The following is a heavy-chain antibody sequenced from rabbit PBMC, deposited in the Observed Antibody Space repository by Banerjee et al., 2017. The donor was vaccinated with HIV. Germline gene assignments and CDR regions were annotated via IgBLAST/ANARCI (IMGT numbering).Heavy chain of an antibody. CDR3: ARDLAGITGWNFGL. D-gene: IGHD4-1*01. V-gene: IGHV1S45*01. Sequence: QEQLEESGGDLVKPEGSLTLTCKASGFSFSNRYVMCWVRQAPGKGLEWIACIAGGSSGSTYYASWAKGRFTISKTSSTTVTLQLTSLTAADTATYFCARDLAGITGWNFGLWGPGTLVTVS. CDR1: GFSFSNRYV. J-gene: IGHJ6*01. CDR2: IAGGSSGST.